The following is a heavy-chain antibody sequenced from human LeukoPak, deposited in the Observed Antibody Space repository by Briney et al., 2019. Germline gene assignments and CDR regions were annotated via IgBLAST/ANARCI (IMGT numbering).Heavy chain of an antibody. V-gene: IGHV3-7*01. CDR1: GFTFSSYW. J-gene: IGHJ4*02. Sequence: GGSLRLSCAASGFTFSSYWMNWVRQAPGKGLEWVSNIKQDGSEKYYADSVKGRFTISRDNAKNSLYLQMNSLRAEDTAVYYCAKTRADDYWREATLVSVCS. D-gene: IGHD4/OR15-4a*01. CDR3: AKTRADDY. CDR2: IKQDGSEK.